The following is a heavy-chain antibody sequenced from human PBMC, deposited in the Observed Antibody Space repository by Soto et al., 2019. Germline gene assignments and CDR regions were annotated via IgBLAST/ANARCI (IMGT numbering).Heavy chain of an antibody. Sequence: GASVKVSCKASGGTFSSYTISWVRQAPGQGLEWMGRIIPILGIANYAQKFQGRVTITADKSTSTAYMELSSLRSEDTAVYYCARVGWVALSYYYYMDVWGKGTTVTVAS. J-gene: IGHJ6*03. CDR3: ARVGWVALSYYYYMDV. CDR1: GGTFSSYT. V-gene: IGHV1-69*02. D-gene: IGHD5-12*01. CDR2: IIPILGIA.